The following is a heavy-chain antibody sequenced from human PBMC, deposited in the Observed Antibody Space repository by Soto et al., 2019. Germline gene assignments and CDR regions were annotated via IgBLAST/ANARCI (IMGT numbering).Heavy chain of an antibody. D-gene: IGHD3-3*01. V-gene: IGHV3-13*01. J-gene: IGHJ6*02. Sequence: HWVRQITGKGLEWVSTIGPAGDTYSPGSVKGRFTISRENAKNTLYLQMNSLRAEDTAVYYCARFHYDFWSGYLTVYYYYGMDVWGQGTTVTVSS. CDR2: IGPAGDT. CDR3: ARFHYDFWSGYLTVYYYYGMDV.